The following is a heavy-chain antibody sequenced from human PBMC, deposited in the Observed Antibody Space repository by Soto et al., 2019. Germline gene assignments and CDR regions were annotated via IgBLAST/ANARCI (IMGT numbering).Heavy chain of an antibody. V-gene: IGHV3-30-3*01. J-gene: IGHJ1*01. Sequence: QVQLVESGGGVVQLGRSLRLSCAASGFTFSSYAMHWVRQAPGKGLEWVAVISYDGSNKYYADSVKGRFTISRDNSKNTLYLQMNSLRAEDMAVYYCARARGYSYGYFSEYFQHWGQGTLVTVSS. CDR2: ISYDGSNK. CDR1: GFTFSSYA. CDR3: ARARGYSYGYFSEYFQH. D-gene: IGHD5-18*01.